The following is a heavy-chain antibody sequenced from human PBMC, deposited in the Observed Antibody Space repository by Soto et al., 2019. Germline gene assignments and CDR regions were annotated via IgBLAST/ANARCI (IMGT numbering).Heavy chain of an antibody. Sequence: GGSLRLSCAASGFTFSSYGMHWVRQAPGKGLEWVAVIWYDGSNKYYADSVKGRFTISRDNSKNTLYLQMNSLRAEDTAVYYCATDLQVDYGDYSNFDYWGQGTLVTVSS. V-gene: IGHV3-33*01. D-gene: IGHD4-17*01. CDR3: ATDLQVDYGDYSNFDY. J-gene: IGHJ4*02. CDR2: IWYDGSNK. CDR1: GFTFSSYG.